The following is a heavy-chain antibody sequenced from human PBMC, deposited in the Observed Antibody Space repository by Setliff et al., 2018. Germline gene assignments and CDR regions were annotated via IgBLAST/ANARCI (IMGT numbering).Heavy chain of an antibody. CDR3: ARDTNTWSFDY. Sequence: ASVKVSCKASGYSFGSYNMHWVRQAPGQGLEWMGIIDRGGGTPTFAQKFQGRVTSTRDTSTSTVYMEVSSLRSEDTAVYYCARDTNTWSFDYWGQGTLVTVSS. V-gene: IGHV1-46*01. CDR1: GYSFGSYN. CDR2: IDRGGGTP. D-gene: IGHD2-8*01. J-gene: IGHJ4*02.